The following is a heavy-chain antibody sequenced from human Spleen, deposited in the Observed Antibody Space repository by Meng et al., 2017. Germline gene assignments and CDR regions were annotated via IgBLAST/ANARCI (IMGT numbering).Heavy chain of an antibody. CDR2: IKRNSDGGTI. J-gene: IGHJ4*02. D-gene: IGHD6-13*01. Sequence: GESLKISCVASGLSFTDAWMSWVRQAPGKGLEWVGRIKRNSDGGTIDYAAPMKGRFTISRDDSKNTLYLPMDSLITEDTAVYFCATGAAAADHWGQGTLVTVSS. V-gene: IGHV3-15*01. CDR3: ATGAAAADH. CDR1: GLSFTDAW.